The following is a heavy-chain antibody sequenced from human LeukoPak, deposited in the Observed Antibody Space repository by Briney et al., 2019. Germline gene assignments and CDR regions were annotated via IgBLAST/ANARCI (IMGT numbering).Heavy chain of an antibody. CDR2: ISAYNGNT. D-gene: IGHD3-10*01. J-gene: IGHJ4*02. CDR1: GYTFTSYG. Sequence: ASVKDSCKASGYTFTSYGISWVRQAPGQGLEWMGWISAYNGNTNYAQKLQGRVTMTTDTSTSTAYMELRSLRSDDTAVYYCARAARGVVRGVIQDYWGQGTLVTVSS. CDR3: ARAARGVVRGVIQDY. V-gene: IGHV1-18*01.